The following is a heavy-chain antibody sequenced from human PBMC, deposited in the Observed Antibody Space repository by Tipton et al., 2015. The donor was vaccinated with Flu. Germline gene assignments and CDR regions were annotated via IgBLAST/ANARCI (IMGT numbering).Heavy chain of an antibody. J-gene: IGHJ4*02. CDR3: ARVDRGVNDY. Sequence: TLSLTCSVSGASISSSSHYWNWIRQPPGKGLEWIGYIFHSGVTNYSPSLKSRATISMDTSKSQLSLKMRSVTAADTAMYYCARVDRGVNDYWGQGALVTVSS. CDR1: GASISSSSHY. V-gene: IGHV4-61*01. CDR2: IFHSGVT. D-gene: IGHD3-10*01.